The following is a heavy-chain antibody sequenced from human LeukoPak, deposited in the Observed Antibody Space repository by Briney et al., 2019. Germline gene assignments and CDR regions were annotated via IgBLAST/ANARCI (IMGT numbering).Heavy chain of an antibody. Sequence: ASVKVSCKASGYTFTSYGISRVRQAPGQGLEWMGWISAYNGNTNYAQKLQGRVTMTTDTSTSTAYMELRSLRSDDTAVYYCASVSLEPDYYDSSGYSRSVAFDIWGQGTMVTASS. V-gene: IGHV1-18*01. CDR1: GYTFTSYG. CDR2: ISAYNGNT. J-gene: IGHJ3*02. D-gene: IGHD3-22*01. CDR3: ASVSLEPDYYDSSGYSRSVAFDI.